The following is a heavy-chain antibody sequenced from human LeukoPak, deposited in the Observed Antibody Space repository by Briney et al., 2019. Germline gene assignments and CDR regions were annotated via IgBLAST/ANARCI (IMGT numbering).Heavy chain of an antibody. CDR1: GFTFDDYT. CDR2: ISWDGGST. J-gene: IGHJ1*01. V-gene: IGHV3-43*01. D-gene: IGHD5-18*01. Sequence: GGSLRLSCAASGFTFDDYTMHWVRQAPGKGLEWVSLISWDGGSTYYADSVKGRFTISRDNSKNSLYLQMNSLRTEDTALYYCAKDIGGSGYSYGRGYFQHWGQGTLVTVSS. CDR3: AKDIGGSGYSYGRGYFQH.